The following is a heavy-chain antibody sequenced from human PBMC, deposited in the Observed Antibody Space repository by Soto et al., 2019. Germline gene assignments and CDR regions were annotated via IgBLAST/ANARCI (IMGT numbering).Heavy chain of an antibody. J-gene: IGHJ3*02. CDR1: GGSFIYYQ. CDR2: INHRGST. V-gene: IGHV4-34*01. CDR3: ARRPDGFDI. Sequence: QVQLQQWGAGLLKPSETLSLTCAVSGGSFIYYQWSWIRQPPGKGLERIGEINHRGSTNYNPSLPSRATISIDTPSHQFFLKLSSVTAADTTVYYCARRPDGFDIWSQETRVTVSS.